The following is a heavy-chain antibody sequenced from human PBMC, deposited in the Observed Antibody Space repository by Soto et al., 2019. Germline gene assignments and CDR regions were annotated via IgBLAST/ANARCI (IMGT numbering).Heavy chain of an antibody. CDR1: GFTFSSYD. CDR3: ATDSRHYDFWSGAPPQGYYYYGMDV. J-gene: IGHJ6*02. V-gene: IGHV3-13*01. D-gene: IGHD3-3*01. Sequence: GGSLRLSCAASGFTFSSYDMHWVRQATGKGLEWVSAIGTAGDTYYPGSVKGRFTISRENAKNALYLQMNRLRAEDTAVYYCATDSRHYDFWSGAPPQGYYYYGMDVWGQGTTVTVSS. CDR2: IGTAGDT.